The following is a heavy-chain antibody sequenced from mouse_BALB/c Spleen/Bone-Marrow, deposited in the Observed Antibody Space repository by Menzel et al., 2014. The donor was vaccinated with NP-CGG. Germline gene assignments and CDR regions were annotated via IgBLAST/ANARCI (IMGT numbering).Heavy chain of an antibody. CDR3: ARSGKVRNAMDY. Sequence: QVQLQQPGAKLVRPGVLVKISCKGSGYTFTDHAIHWVKRSHAKSLEWIGVISGYYGDAIYNQKFKGKATMTVDKSSSTAYMELARLTSEDSAIHYCARSGKVRNAMDYWGQGTSVTVSS. CDR1: GYTFTDHA. D-gene: IGHD2-14*01. CDR2: ISGYYGDA. J-gene: IGHJ4*01. V-gene: IGHV1S137*01.